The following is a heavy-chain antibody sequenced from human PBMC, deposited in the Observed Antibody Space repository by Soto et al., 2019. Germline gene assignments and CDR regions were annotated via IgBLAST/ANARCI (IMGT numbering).Heavy chain of an antibody. CDR1: GGTFSSYA. J-gene: IGHJ6*02. D-gene: IGHD2-2*01. Sequence: SVKVSCKASGGTFSSYAISWVRQAPGQGLEWMGGIIPIFGTANYAQKFQGRVTITADKSTSTAYMELSSLRSEDTAVYYCARGYCSSTSCPPGGMDVWGQGTTVTVS. CDR2: IIPIFGTA. CDR3: ARGYCSSTSCPPGGMDV. V-gene: IGHV1-69*06.